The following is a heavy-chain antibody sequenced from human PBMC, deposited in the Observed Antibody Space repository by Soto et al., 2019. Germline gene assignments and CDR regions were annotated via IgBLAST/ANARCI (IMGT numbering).Heavy chain of an antibody. J-gene: IGHJ6*02. V-gene: IGHV3-30*09. CDR2: ISPDGGTE. Sequence: QVQLVESGGGVVRPGRSLRLSCAASGFTFSNHAMHWVRQAPGKGLGWVAVISPDGGTEGQADSVKGRFAIARDNSSKTLFLEMNSLSPEDTAVYCCARRFLGWFNNGLDVWGRGTTVTVSS. CDR3: ARRFLGWFNNGLDV. CDR1: GFTFSNHA. D-gene: IGHD3-3*01.